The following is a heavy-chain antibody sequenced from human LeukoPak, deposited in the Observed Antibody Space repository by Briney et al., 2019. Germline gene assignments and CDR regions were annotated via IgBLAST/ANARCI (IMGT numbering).Heavy chain of an antibody. Sequence: QVQLQESGPGLVKPSQTLSLTCTVSGGSISSGNSYLTLILQPAGEGLAWIGRIYTSGSTKYNPSLESRVTISLDTSKNQFSLNLSSVTAADTAVYYCARASGDYLWRTFDIWGQGTMVTVSS. CDR3: ARASGDYLWRTFDI. J-gene: IGHJ3*02. CDR1: GGSISSGNSY. D-gene: IGHD4-17*01. CDR2: IYTSGST. V-gene: IGHV4-61*02.